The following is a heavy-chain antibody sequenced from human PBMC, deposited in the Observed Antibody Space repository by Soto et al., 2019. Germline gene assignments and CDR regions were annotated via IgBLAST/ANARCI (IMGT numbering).Heavy chain of an antibody. CDR1: GFTFSSYG. J-gene: IGHJ6*02. D-gene: IGHD1-26*01. CDR3: AKTEEWELLYYYYGMDV. CDR2: ISYDGSNK. Sequence: QPGGSLRLSCAASGFTFSSYGMHWVRQAPGKGLEWVAVISYDGSNKYYADSVKGRFTISRDNSKNTLYLQMNSLRAEDTAVYYCAKTEEWELLYYYYGMDVWGQGTTVTVSS. V-gene: IGHV3-30*18.